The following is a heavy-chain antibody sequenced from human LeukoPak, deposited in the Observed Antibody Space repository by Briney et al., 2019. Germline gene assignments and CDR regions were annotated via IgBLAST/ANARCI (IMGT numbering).Heavy chain of an antibody. J-gene: IGHJ6*04. Sequence: SVKVSCKASGGTFSSYAISWVRQAPGQGLEWMGGIIPIFGTANYAQKFQGRVTITADESTSTAYMELSSLRSGDTAVYYCATPGGVRVRGVKNYYGMDVWGKGTTVTVSS. CDR1: GGTFSSYA. CDR2: IIPIFGTA. D-gene: IGHD3-10*01. V-gene: IGHV1-69*13. CDR3: ATPGGVRVRGVKNYYGMDV.